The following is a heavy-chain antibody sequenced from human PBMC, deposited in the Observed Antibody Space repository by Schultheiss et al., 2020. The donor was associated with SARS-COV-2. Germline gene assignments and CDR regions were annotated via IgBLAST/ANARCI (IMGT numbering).Heavy chain of an antibody. D-gene: IGHD6-19*01. CDR2: ISGSGGTT. Sequence: GESLKISCVASGFTFSSYAMSWVRQAPGKGLEWVSAISGSGGTTYYADSVKGRFTISRDNSKNTLYLQMNSLRAEDTAVYYCARHHVGAVAANWFGPWGQGTLVTVSS. J-gene: IGHJ5*02. V-gene: IGHV3-23*01. CDR1: GFTFSSYA. CDR3: ARHHVGAVAANWFGP.